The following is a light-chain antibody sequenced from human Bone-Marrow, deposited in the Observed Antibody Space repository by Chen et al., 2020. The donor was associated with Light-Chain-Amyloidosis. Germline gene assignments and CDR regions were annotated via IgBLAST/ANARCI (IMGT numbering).Light chain of an antibody. V-gene: IGKV3D-15*01. CDR3: QQYRSWPPTLT. Sequence: EIVMSQSPAPLSVSPGESATLSCRASQSVSSNLAWYQHKPDLTPRLLIHGASIRATGIAASFSGSGSGTEVTITISSLQSEDFAVYYCQQYRSWPPTLTFGGGTKVEIK. CDR1: QSVSSN. CDR2: GAS. J-gene: IGKJ4*01.